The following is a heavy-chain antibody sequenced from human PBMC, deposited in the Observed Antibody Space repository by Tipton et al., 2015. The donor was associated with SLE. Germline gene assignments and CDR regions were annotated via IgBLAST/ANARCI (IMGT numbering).Heavy chain of an antibody. D-gene: IGHD1-14*01. CDR3: ARGAWHDSFNQKPMPLSPVHP. J-gene: IGHJ1*01. CDR2: INHSGNT. CDR1: GGSFSGFY. V-gene: IGHV4-34*01. Sequence: TLSLTCAVFGGSFSGFYWHWIRQAPGKGLEWIGEINHSGNTNYNPSLKSRVTISTDASKNQFSLSLSSVTAADTAVYYCARGAWHDSFNQKPMPLSPVHPWGQGPLVSLSS.